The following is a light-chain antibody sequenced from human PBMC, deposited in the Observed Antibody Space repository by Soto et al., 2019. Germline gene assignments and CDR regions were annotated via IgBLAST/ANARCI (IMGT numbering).Light chain of an antibody. CDR1: QSVLYSSNNKND. CDR2: WAS. CDR3: QQYYSTPLT. Sequence: DIGMTQSPDSLAVSLGERATINCKSSQSVLYSSNNKNDLAWYQQKPGQPPKLLIYWASTRESGVPDRFSGSGSGTDFTLTISSLQAEDVSVYYCQQYYSTPLTFGGGTKVEIQ. V-gene: IGKV4-1*01. J-gene: IGKJ4*01.